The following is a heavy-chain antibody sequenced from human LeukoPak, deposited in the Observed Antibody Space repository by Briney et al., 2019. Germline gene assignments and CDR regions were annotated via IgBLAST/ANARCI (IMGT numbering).Heavy chain of an antibody. Sequence: PSETLSLTCTVSGGSIGSYYWSWIRQPPGKGLEWIGEINHSRSTNYNPSLKRRVTMSVDTSKNQFSLKLSSVTAADTAVYYCALAGDLDYWGQGTLVTVSS. J-gene: IGHJ4*02. V-gene: IGHV4-34*01. CDR1: GGSIGSYY. CDR2: INHSRST. CDR3: ALAGDLDY. D-gene: IGHD7-27*01.